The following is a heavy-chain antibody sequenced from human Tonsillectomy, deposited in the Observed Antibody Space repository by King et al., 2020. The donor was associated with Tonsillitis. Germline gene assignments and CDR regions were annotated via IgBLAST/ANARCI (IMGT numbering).Heavy chain of an antibody. CDR2: ISNNVGIT. V-gene: IGHV3-64D*06. D-gene: IGHD1-1*01. CDR3: VKDRGERRSLYFDY. CDR1: GFTFSSYV. Sequence: QLVQSGGGLVQPGGSLRLSCSASGFTFSSYVMHWVRQAPGKGLEYVSAISNNVGITYYADSVKGRFTISRDNSKNTLYLQMSSLRAEDTAVYYCVKDRGERRSLYFDYWGQGTLVTVSS. J-gene: IGHJ4*02.